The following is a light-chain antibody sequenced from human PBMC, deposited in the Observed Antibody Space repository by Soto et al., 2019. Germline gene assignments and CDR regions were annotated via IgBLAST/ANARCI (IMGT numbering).Light chain of an antibody. V-gene: IGLV2-14*01. Sequence: QSALTQPASVSGSPGQSITISCTGTSSDVGGYNYVSWYQQHPGKAPKLMIYDVSNRPSGVSNRFSGSKSGNTASLTISGLQAEDDAYYYCSSYTSSSTLLYVFGTGTKFTVL. J-gene: IGLJ1*01. CDR1: SSDVGGYNY. CDR2: DVS. CDR3: SSYTSSSTLLYV.